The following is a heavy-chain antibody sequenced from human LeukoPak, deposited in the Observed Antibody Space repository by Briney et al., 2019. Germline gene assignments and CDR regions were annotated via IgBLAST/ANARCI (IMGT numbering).Heavy chain of an antibody. CDR2: IKQDGSEK. CDR3: AKAPSPYYYDSSGYVDY. D-gene: IGHD3-22*01. V-gene: IGHV3-7*01. Sequence: PGGSLRLSCAASGFTFSSYWMSWVRQAPGKGLEWVANIKQDGSEKYYVDSVKGRFTISRDNAKNSLYLQMNSLRAEDTAVYYCAKAPSPYYYDSSGYVDYWGQGTLVTVSS. J-gene: IGHJ4*02. CDR1: GFTFSSYW.